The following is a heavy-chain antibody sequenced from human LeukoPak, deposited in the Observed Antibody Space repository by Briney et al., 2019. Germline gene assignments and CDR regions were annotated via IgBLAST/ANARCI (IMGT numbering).Heavy chain of an antibody. J-gene: IGHJ4*02. Sequence: GGSLRLSCAASGFTVSSNYMTWVRQAPGKGLEWVANIREDGSVRYNVDSVKGRFTISRDNAENSLYLQMNSLRAEDTAVYYCARDPGISAAGTVGYFDYWGQGTLVTVSS. CDR2: IREDGSVR. V-gene: IGHV3-7*01. CDR1: GFTVSSNY. CDR3: ARDPGISAAGTVGYFDY. D-gene: IGHD6-13*01.